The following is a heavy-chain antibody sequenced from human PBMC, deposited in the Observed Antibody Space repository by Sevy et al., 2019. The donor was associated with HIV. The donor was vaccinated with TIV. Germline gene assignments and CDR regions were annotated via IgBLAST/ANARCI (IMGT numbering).Heavy chain of an antibody. J-gene: IGHJ4*02. CDR1: GFTFSSYE. CDR2: ISNSGTSI. Sequence: GGSLRLSCAASGFTFSSYEMDWVRQAPGKGLEWVSYISNSGTSIYYSDSVKGRFTISRDNARNSLYLQMNSLRAEDTAVYYCARDIPPSATTVAHFDYWGQGTLVTVSS. CDR3: ARDIPPSATTVAHFDY. D-gene: IGHD4-17*01. V-gene: IGHV3-48*03.